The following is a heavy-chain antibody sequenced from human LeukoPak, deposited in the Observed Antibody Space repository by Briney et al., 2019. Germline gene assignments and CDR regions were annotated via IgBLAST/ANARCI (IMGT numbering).Heavy chain of an antibody. CDR1: GGTFSSYA. Sequence: SVKVSCKASGGTFSSYAISWVRQDPGQGLEWMGRIIPIFGTAHYAQTFQGRVTITPDESTNTAYMEQRSLRAEDTAAFFCVRGGDIGCDYYYYYYMDVWGKGTTVTVSS. CDR2: IIPIFGTA. D-gene: IGHD2-15*01. V-gene: IGHV1-69*15. CDR3: VRGGDIGCDYYYYYYMDV. J-gene: IGHJ6*03.